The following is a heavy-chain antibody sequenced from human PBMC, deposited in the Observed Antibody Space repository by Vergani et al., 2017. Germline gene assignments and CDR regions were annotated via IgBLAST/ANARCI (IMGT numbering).Heavy chain of an antibody. Sequence: QVQLVESGGGVVQPGRSLRLSCAASGFTFSSYGMHWVRQAPGKGLEWVAVISYDGSNKYYADSVKGRFTISRDKSKNTLYLQMNSLRAEDTAVYYCAKGKGYSGYEIFDYWGQGTLVTVSS. V-gene: IGHV3-30*18. J-gene: IGHJ4*02. D-gene: IGHD5-12*01. CDR1: GFTFSSYG. CDR2: ISYDGSNK. CDR3: AKGKGYSGYEIFDY.